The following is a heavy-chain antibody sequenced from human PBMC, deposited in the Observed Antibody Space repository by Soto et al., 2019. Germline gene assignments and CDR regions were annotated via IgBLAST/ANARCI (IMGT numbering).Heavy chain of an antibody. J-gene: IGHJ4*02. Sequence: ASVKVSCKASGYTFTGHYMQWVRQAPGQGLEWMGWINPNSGGTNYAQKFQGWVTMTRDTSISTAYMELSRLRSDDTAVYYCARAYSSSWYGDFDYWGQGTLVTVSS. D-gene: IGHD6-13*01. CDR3: ARAYSSSWYGDFDY. CDR2: INPNSGGT. CDR1: GYTFTGHY. V-gene: IGHV1-2*04.